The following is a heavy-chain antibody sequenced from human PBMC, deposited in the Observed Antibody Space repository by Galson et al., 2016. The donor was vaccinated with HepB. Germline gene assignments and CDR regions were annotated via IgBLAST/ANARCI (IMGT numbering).Heavy chain of an antibody. D-gene: IGHD3-3*01. V-gene: IGHV3-15*07. Sequence: SLRLSCAASGFSFSHAWMHWVRQAPGKGLEWVGRIKSKTDGGTTDYAAPVKGRFAVSSDNSKDTLYLQMNRLKTEDTGVYYGTVAASYDFWSGYYMLDPWGQGTLVTVSS. CDR3: TVAASYDFWSGYYMLDP. CDR2: IKSKTDGGTT. J-gene: IGHJ5*02. CDR1: GFSFSHAW.